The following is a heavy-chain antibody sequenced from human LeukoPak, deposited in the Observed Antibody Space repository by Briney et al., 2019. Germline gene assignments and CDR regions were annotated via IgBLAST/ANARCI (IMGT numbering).Heavy chain of an antibody. V-gene: IGHV1-18*01. Sequence: ASVKVSCKASGYTFTSYGISWVRQAPGQGLEWMGWISAYNGNTNYAQKLQGRVTMTTDTSKSTAYMELRSLRSDDKAVYYCARFAGEEMVNYYYYYMDVWGKGTTVTISS. D-gene: IGHD3-16*01. CDR3: ARFAGEEMVNYYYYYMDV. CDR2: ISAYNGNT. J-gene: IGHJ6*03. CDR1: GYTFTSYG.